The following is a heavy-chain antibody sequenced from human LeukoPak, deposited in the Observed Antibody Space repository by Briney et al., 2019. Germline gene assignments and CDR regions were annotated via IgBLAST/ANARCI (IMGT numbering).Heavy chain of an antibody. Sequence: SVKVSCKASGGTFSSYAISWVRQAPGQGLEWMGGIIPIFGTANYAQKFQGRVTITADGSTSTAYMELSSLRSEDTAVYYCARAQYYDFWSGYLEWFDPWGQGTLVTVSS. V-gene: IGHV1-69*13. CDR2: IIPIFGTA. J-gene: IGHJ5*02. CDR3: ARAQYYDFWSGYLEWFDP. D-gene: IGHD3-3*01. CDR1: GGTFSSYA.